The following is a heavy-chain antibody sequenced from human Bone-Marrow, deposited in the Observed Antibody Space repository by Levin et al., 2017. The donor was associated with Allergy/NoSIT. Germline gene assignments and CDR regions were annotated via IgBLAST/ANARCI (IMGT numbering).Heavy chain of an antibody. V-gene: IGHV3-53*01. CDR3: ARDRAEYDILTGYLN. D-gene: IGHD3-9*01. J-gene: IGHJ4*02. CDR1: GFTVRSSY. Sequence: GGSLRLSCAASGFTVRSSYMSWVRQSPGKGLEWVSMIYSDGTTLYADSVKGRFTISRDTSKNTVYLQMTSLRADDTAKYYCARDRAEYDILTGYLNWGQGTQVTVSS. CDR2: IYSDGTT.